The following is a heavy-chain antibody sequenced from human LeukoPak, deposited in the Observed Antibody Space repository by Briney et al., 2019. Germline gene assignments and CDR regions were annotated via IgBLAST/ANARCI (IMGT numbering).Heavy chain of an antibody. J-gene: IGHJ4*02. Sequence: SETLSLTCTVSGDSVSGVYWSWIRQPPGKGLEWIGYVYYSGDTNYNPSLKSRVTMSLDTSKNQVSLRLSSVTAADTAVYYCARHPFATPFDYWGRGTLVTVSS. CDR3: ARHPFATPFDY. V-gene: IGHV4-59*08. D-gene: IGHD2-15*01. CDR1: GDSVSGVY. CDR2: VYYSGDT.